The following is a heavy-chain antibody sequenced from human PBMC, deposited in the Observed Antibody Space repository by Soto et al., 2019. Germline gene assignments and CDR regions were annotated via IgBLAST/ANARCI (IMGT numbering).Heavy chain of an antibody. Sequence: QVQLVESGGGVVQPGRSLRLSCAASGFTFSSYAMHWVRQAPGKGLEWVAVISYDGSNKYYADSVKGRFTISRDNSNTTLHLGMHSLRAEAKAVYYCARDRGELVVVVAATDDAFANWGKGTMVTVSS. CDR1: GFTFSSYA. CDR3: ARDRGELVVVVAATDDAFAN. V-gene: IGHV3-30-3*01. D-gene: IGHD2-15*01. J-gene: IGHJ3*02. CDR2: ISYDGSNK.